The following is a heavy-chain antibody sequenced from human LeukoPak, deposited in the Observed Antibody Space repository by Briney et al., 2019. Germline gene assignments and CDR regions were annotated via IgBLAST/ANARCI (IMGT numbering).Heavy chain of an antibody. CDR2: IYYNGST. V-gene: IGHV4-59*08. Sequence: PSETLTLTCTVSGGSISSYCWSWIRQPPGKGLEWIGYIYYNGSTKYNPSLKSRVTISVDTSKNQFSLKLTSVTAADTAAYYCARGGYTYGDFDYWGQGTLVTVSS. D-gene: IGHD5-18*01. CDR3: ARGGYTYGDFDY. CDR1: GGSISSYC. J-gene: IGHJ4*02.